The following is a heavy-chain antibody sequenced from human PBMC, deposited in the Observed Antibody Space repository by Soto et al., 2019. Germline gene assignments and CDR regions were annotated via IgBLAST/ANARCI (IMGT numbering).Heavy chain of an antibody. V-gene: IGHV3-23*01. CDR1: GFTFNRFA. D-gene: IGHD2-15*01. CDR3: AKLGYCSGGTCYLEYYNGLDV. J-gene: IGHJ6*02. CDR2: IGASGDNT. Sequence: EVQLLESGGGLVQPGGSLRLSCAASGFTFNRFAMTWVRQAPGKGLEWVSTIGASGDNTFYADSVKGRFTISRDNSGDTLFLQMNRLRAEDTALYYCAKLGYCSGGTCYLEYYNGLDVWGQGTTVTVSS.